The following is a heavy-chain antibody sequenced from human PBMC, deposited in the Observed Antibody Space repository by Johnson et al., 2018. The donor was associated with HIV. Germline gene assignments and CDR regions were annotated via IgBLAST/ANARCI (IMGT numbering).Heavy chain of an antibody. CDR2: IRYDGSNK. V-gene: IGHV3-30*02. CDR1: GFTFSSYG. Sequence: QMQLVESGGGLVQPGRSLRLSCAASGFTFSSYGMHWVRQAPGKGLEWVAFIRYDGSNKYYADSVKGRFTISRDNSKNTLYLQMNSLGAEDTAVYYFAKPRRIVVEEADAFDIWGQGTMVTVSS. J-gene: IGHJ3*02. CDR3: AKPRRIVVEEADAFDI. D-gene: IGHD3-22*01.